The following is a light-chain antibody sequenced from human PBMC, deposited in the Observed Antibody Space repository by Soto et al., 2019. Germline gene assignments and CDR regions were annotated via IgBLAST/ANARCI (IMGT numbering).Light chain of an antibody. J-gene: IGKJ2*01. CDR2: DAS. CDR3: QQYDNWPLYT. CDR1: QTISTN. V-gene: IGKV3-15*01. Sequence: EIVMTQSPATLSVSPGERVTLSCRAGQTISTNLAWYQQTLGQAPRLLIFDASTRAADVPVRFSGRGSGTDFTLTISSVRSEDFAVYYCQQYDNWPLYTFGQGTKLEI.